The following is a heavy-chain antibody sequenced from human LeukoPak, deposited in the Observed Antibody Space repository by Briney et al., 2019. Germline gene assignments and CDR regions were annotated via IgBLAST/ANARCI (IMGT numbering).Heavy chain of an antibody. Sequence: PSETLSLTCSVSGGSISSYYWSWIRQPPGKGLEWIGYIYYSGSTNYNPSLKSRVTISVDTSKNQFSLKLSFVTAADAAVYYCARDGGGALTFDYWGQGTLVTVSS. D-gene: IGHD3-16*01. CDR1: GGSISSYY. J-gene: IGHJ4*02. CDR2: IYYSGST. CDR3: ARDGGGALTFDY. V-gene: IGHV4-59*01.